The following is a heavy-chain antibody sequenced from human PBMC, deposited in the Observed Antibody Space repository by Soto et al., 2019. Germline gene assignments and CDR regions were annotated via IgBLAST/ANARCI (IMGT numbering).Heavy chain of an antibody. J-gene: IGHJ4*02. V-gene: IGHV3-23*01. CDR1: GFTFSSYA. D-gene: IGHD6-19*01. Sequence: GGSLRLSCAASGFTFSSYAMSWVRQAPWKGLEWVSAISGSGGSTYYADSVKGRFTISRDNSKNTLYLQMNSLRAEDTAVYYCAKPHSSGWYYFDYWGKGPLVTVPS. CDR2: ISGSGGST. CDR3: AKPHSSGWYYFDY.